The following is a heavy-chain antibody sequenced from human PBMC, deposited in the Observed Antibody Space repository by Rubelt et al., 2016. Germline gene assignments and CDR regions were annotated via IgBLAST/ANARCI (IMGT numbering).Heavy chain of an antibody. V-gene: IGHV1-18*01. Sequence: QVQLVQSGAEVKKPGASVKVSCKASGYTFTTYGINWVRQAPGQGLEWMGWISAYKGNTNHAQKLQGGVTMPTDTATSTAYMGRRGLRSDDTAVYYCAREAYSGRYPLIDYWGQGTLVTVSS. CDR2: ISAYKGNT. D-gene: IGHD1-26*01. J-gene: IGHJ4*02. CDR1: GYTFTTYG. CDR3: AREAYSGRYPLIDY.